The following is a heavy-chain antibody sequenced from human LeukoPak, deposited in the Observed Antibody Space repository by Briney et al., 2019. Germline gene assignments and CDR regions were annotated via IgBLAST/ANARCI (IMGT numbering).Heavy chain of an antibody. CDR3: ARVYKPFILLLWFGDQSIGNWFDP. CDR2: INPSGGST. J-gene: IGHJ5*02. Sequence: GASVKVSCKASGYTFTSYYMYWVRQAPGQGLEWMGIINPSGGSTSYAQKLQGRVTMTTDTSTSTAYMELRSLRSDDTAVYYCARVYKPFILLLWFGDQSIGNWFDPWGQGTLVTVSS. CDR1: GYTFTSYY. D-gene: IGHD3-10*01. V-gene: IGHV1-46*01.